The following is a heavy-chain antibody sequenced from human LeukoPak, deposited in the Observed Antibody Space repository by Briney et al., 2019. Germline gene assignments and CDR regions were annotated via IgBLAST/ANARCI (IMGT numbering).Heavy chain of an antibody. J-gene: IGHJ4*02. CDR2: ISAYNGNT. V-gene: IGHV1-18*01. CDR3: ARDPLLYYYDSSGHILLGY. D-gene: IGHD3-22*01. Sequence: ASVKVSCKASGYTFTSYGISWVRQAPGQGLEWMGWISAYNGNTNYAQKLQGRVTMTTDTSTSTAYMELRSLRSDDTAVYYCARDPLLYYYDSSGHILLGYWGQGTLVTVSS. CDR1: GYTFTSYG.